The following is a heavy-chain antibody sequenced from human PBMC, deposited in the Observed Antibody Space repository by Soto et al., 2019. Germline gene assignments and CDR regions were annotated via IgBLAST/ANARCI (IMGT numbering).Heavy chain of an antibody. D-gene: IGHD3-9*01. V-gene: IGHV1-2*02. CDR3: ARVFPRLRYFDWPPYPPKYYGMDV. J-gene: IGHJ6*02. CDR1: GYTFTGYY. CDR2: INPNSGGT. Sequence: GASVKVSCKASGYTFTGYYMHWVRQAPGQGLEWMGWINPNSGGTNYAQKFQGRATMTRDTSISTAYMGLSRLRSDDTAVYYCARVFPRLRYFDWPPYPPKYYGMDVWGQGTTVTVSS.